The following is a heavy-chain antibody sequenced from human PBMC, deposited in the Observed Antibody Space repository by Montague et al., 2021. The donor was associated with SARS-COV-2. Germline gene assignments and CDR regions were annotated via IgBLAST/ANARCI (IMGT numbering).Heavy chain of an antibody. CDR1: GDSVNRNY. Sequence: SETLSLTCSVSGDSVNRNYWSWVRQPPGKGLEWLGYIFYSGSTYNLSLNSRVTMSLDTSRNHFSLNLTSVTAADTAVYYCAKASRGYGGDFDSWGQGTLVIVSS. CDR2: IFYSGST. V-gene: IGHV4-59*02. J-gene: IGHJ4*02. CDR3: AKASRGYGGDFDS. D-gene: IGHD4-23*01.